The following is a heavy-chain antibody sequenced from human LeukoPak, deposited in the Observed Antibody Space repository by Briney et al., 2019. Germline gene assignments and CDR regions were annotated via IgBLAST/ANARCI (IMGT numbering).Heavy chain of an antibody. Sequence: GGSLRLSCAASGFTFTNYDMHWVRQATGKHLEWVSAIGTAGDTYYPGSVKGRITISRENAKNSLYLQMNSLKTEDTAVYYCTRGAPRKGNLYSPFDYWGQGTLVTVSS. CDR2: IGTAGDT. J-gene: IGHJ4*02. D-gene: IGHD3-16*01. V-gene: IGHV3-13*01. CDR3: TRGAPRKGNLYSPFDY. CDR1: GFTFTNYD.